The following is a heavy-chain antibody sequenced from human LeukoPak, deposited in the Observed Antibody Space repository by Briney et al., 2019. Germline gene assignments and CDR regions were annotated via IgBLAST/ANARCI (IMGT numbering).Heavy chain of an antibody. CDR1: EFTFTTYG. CDR3: ARDWKTNSFDY. Sequence: GGPLRLSCAASEFTFTTYGMHWVRQAPGKGLEWVAFIYYDGSNIYYADYVKGRFTISRDISKNTLYLQMDSLRAEDTAIYYCARDWKTNSFDYWGQGTLVTVSS. J-gene: IGHJ4*02. D-gene: IGHD1-1*01. CDR2: IYYDGSNI. V-gene: IGHV3-33*01.